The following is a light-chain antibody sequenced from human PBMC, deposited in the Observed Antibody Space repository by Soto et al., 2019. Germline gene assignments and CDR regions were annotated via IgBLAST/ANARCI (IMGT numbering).Light chain of an antibody. CDR3: SSYAGNSYV. J-gene: IGLJ1*01. CDR1: SSDVGGYNY. Sequence: QSALIQPPSASGSPGQSVTISCTGTSSDVGGYNYVSWYQQRPGKAPKLMIYEVNKRPSGVPDRFSGSKSGNTASLTVSGLQAEDEADYYCSSYAGNSYVFGTGTKVTVL. CDR2: EVN. V-gene: IGLV2-8*01.